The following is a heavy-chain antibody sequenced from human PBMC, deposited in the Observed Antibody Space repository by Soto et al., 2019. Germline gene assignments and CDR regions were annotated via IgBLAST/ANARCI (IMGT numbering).Heavy chain of an antibody. CDR1: GYTFTSFT. J-gene: IGHJ5*02. CDR2: INAGDGNT. D-gene: IGHD3-16*02. V-gene: IGHV1-3*05. Sequence: QVQLVQSGAEEKKSGASVKVSCKASGYTFTSFTMHWVRQAPGQRLEWMGWINAGDGNTKYSQKFQDRVTITRDTSASTAYLELGSLRSADTAVYYCARELRKMMSLGGVIIRSAWLAPWGQGTLVTVSS. CDR3: ARELRKMMSLGGVIIRSAWLAP.